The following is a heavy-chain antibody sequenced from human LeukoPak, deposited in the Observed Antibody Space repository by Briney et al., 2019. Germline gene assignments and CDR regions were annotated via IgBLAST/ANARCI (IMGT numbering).Heavy chain of an antibody. CDR1: GFTFSSYS. CDR3: ARGRTYDYVWGSYRWYSFDY. D-gene: IGHD3-16*02. V-gene: IGHV3-21*01. J-gene: IGHJ4*02. CDR2: ISSSSSYI. Sequence: PGGSLRLSCAASGFTFSSYSMNWVRQAPGKGLEWVSSISSSSSYIYYADSVKGRFTISRDNAKNSLYLQMNSLRAEDTAMYYCARGRTYDYVWGSYRWYSFDYWGQGTLVTVSS.